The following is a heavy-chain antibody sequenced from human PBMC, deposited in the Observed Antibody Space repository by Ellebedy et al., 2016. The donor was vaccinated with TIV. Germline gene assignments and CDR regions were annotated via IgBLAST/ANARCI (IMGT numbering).Heavy chain of an antibody. CDR2: ISAYNGNT. V-gene: IGHV1-18*01. J-gene: IGHJ6*02. D-gene: IGHD5-18*01. CDR1: GYTFTSYG. Sequence: ASVKVSCKASGYTFTSYGISWVRQAPGQGLEWMGWISAYNGNTNYAQKLQGRVTMTTDTSTSTAYMELSSLRSEDTAVYYCARDRRILGYLHYYYYYGMDVWGQGTTVTVSS. CDR3: ARDRRILGYLHYYYYYGMDV.